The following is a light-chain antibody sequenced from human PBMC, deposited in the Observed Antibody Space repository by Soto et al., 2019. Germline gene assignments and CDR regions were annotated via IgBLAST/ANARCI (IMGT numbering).Light chain of an antibody. Sequence: DIQMTQSPSSLSASVGERVIITCRASETISRDLNWYQSKPGKAPRLLISAASSLQSGVPSRFSGSYSGTDFTLTISSLQPEDFATYFCQQSYSNPLTFGGGTKVDMK. CDR3: QQSYSNPLT. CDR2: AAS. CDR1: ETISRD. J-gene: IGKJ4*01. V-gene: IGKV1-39*01.